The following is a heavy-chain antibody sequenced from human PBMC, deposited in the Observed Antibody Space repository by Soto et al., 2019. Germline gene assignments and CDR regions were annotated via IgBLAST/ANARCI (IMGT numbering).Heavy chain of an antibody. V-gene: IGHV1-18*01. CDR2: ISAYNGNT. CDR3: ARVGYCSSTSCYVPRYYYYYYGMDV. J-gene: IGHJ6*02. Sequence: ASVKVSCKASGYTFTSYGISWVRQAPGQGLEWMGWISAYNGNTNYAQKLQGRVTMTTDTSTSTAYMELRSLRSDDTAVYYCARVGYCSSTSCYVPRYYYYYYGMDVWGQGTTVTVSS. D-gene: IGHD2-2*01. CDR1: GYTFTSYG.